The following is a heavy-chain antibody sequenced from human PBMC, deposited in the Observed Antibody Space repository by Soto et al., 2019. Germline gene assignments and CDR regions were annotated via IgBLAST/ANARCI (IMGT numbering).Heavy chain of an antibody. J-gene: IGHJ6*02. CDR1: GFTFSSYS. V-gene: IGHV3-21*01. CDR2: ISSSSSYI. Sequence: GGSLRLSCAASGFTFSSYSMNWVRQAPGKGLEWVSSISSSSSYIYYADSVKGRFTISRDNAKNSLYLQMNSLRAEDTAVYYCARDQPHDFWSGYYQKRSPARDYYYYGMDVWGQGTTVTVSS. D-gene: IGHD3-3*01. CDR3: ARDQPHDFWSGYYQKRSPARDYYYYGMDV.